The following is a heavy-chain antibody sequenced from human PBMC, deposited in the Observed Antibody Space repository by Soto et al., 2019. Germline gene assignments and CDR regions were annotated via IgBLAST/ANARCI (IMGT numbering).Heavy chain of an antibody. Sequence: PSETLSLTCTVSGGSVNSATNYWSWIRHRPGEGLESIGYIYYTGSSYYNPSLKSRITISVDTSKNQFSLNLNSVTATDTAVYYCARASRGYWYCDLWGRGTLVTVSS. J-gene: IGHJ2*01. D-gene: IGHD1-1*01. V-gene: IGHV4-31*03. CDR2: IYYTGSS. CDR1: GGSVNSATNY. CDR3: ARASRGYWYCDL.